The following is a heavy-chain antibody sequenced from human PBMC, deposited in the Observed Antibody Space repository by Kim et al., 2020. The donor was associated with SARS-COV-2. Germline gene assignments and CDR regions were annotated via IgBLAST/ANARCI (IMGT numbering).Heavy chain of an antibody. J-gene: IGHJ4*02. D-gene: IGHD3-10*01. CDR3: ARDWAGSGAY. CDR2: KR. Sequence: KRDEAATVKGRLTISKDNAKNALYRQMNSLRAEDTVVYYCARDWAGSGAYWGQGTLVTVSS. V-gene: IGHV3-30*07.